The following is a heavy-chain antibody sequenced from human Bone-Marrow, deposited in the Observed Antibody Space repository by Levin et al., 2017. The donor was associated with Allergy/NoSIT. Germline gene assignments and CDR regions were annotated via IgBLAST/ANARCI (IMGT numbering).Heavy chain of an antibody. CDR1: GFTFSSYS. CDR3: ARAGPPQHDYGDYFDY. CDR2: ISSSSSYI. Sequence: GGSLRLSCAASGFTFSSYSMNWARQAPGKGLEWVSSISSSSSYIYYADSVKGRFTISRDNAKNSLYLQMNSLRAEDTAVYYCARAGPPQHDYGDYFDYWGQGTLVTVAS. D-gene: IGHD4-17*01. J-gene: IGHJ4*02. V-gene: IGHV3-21*01.